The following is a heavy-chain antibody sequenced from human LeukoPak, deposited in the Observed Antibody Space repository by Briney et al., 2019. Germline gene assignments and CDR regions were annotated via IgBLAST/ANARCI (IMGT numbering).Heavy chain of an antibody. CDR2: IYYSEST. CDR1: GGSISSYY. CDR3: ARARGWLQLLYFDY. D-gene: IGHD5-24*01. Sequence: TSETLSLTCTVSGGSISSYYWSWIRQPPGKGLEWIGYIYYSESTNYNPSLKSRVTISVDTSKNQFSLKLSSVTAADTAVYYCARARGWLQLLYFDYWGQGTLVTVSS. V-gene: IGHV4-59*01. J-gene: IGHJ4*02.